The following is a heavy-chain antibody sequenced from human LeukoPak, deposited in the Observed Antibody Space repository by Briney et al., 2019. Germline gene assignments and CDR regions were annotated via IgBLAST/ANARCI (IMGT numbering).Heavy chain of an antibody. CDR1: GGTFSSYA. CDR3: ARDSDYGDYSSLTRLFGY. CDR2: IIPIFGTA. J-gene: IGHJ4*02. V-gene: IGHV1-69*06. D-gene: IGHD4-17*01. Sequence: SVKVSCKASGGTFSSYAINWVRQAPGQGLKWMGGIIPIFGTANYAQKFQGRVTITADKSTSTAYMELSSLRSEDTAVYYCARDSDYGDYSSLTRLFGYWGQGTLVTVSS.